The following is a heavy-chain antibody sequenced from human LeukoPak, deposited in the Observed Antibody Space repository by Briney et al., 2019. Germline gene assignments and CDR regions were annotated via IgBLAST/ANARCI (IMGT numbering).Heavy chain of an antibody. D-gene: IGHD1-1*01. V-gene: IGHV3-7*01. J-gene: IGHJ4*02. Sequence: GGSLRLSCAASGFTFSDYYMSWIRQAPGKGLEWVANIKEDGTEKNLVDSVKGRFTISRDNTKILLFLEMNNLRGDDTAIYYCVRESRPGGAMGLYHNLDYWGQGTLVAVSS. CDR2: IKEDGTEK. CDR1: GFTFSDYY. CDR3: VRESRPGGAMGLYHNLDY.